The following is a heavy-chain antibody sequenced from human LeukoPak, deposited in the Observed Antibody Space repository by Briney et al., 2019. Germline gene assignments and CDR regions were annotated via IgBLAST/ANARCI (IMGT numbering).Heavy chain of an antibody. Sequence: GGSLGLSCAASGFTFSNYAMHWVRQPPGKGLEWVAVIFYDGSTQYYADSVKGRFTISRDNSKNTLYLQMNSLRAEDTAVYYCARGEETGTFYWGQGTLVTVSS. CDR2: IFYDGSTQ. J-gene: IGHJ4*02. CDR3: ARGEETGTFY. CDR1: GFTFSNYA. D-gene: IGHD1-7*01. V-gene: IGHV3-30*14.